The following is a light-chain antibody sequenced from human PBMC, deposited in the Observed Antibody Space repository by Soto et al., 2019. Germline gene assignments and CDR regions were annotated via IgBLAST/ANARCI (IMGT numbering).Light chain of an antibody. CDR2: YNN. V-gene: IGLV1-44*01. J-gene: IGLJ1*01. CDR3: AAWDDSLGAYV. CDR1: NSNIASNT. Sequence: QSVLTQPPSASETPGQTVSISCSGSNSNIASNTVNWYQHLPGTAPKLLIYYNNQRPSGVPDRFSGSKSGTSASLAISGLQSEDGADYYCAAWDDSLGAYVFGTGTKVTVL.